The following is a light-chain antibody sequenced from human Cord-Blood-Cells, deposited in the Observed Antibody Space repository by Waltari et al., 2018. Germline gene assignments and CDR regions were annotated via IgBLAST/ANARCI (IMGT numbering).Light chain of an antibody. Sequence: DIQMTQSHSTLSASVGDRVTITCWASQSISSWLAWYQQKPGKAPKLLLYDASSLESGVPSRFSRGGSGTEFTLTISSLQPDDFATYYCQHSGACGQGTKVEIK. CDR2: DAS. CDR3: QHSGA. CDR1: QSISSW. J-gene: IGKJ1*01. V-gene: IGKV1-5*01.